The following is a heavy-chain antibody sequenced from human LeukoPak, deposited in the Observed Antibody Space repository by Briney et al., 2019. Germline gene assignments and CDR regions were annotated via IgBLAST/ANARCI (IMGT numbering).Heavy chain of an antibody. D-gene: IGHD3-22*01. CDR3: AKPQYYYDISGYYSEYFQP. CDR2: ISGSGGST. Sequence: GGSLRLSCAASGFTFSSYAMSWVRQAPGKGLEWVSAISGSGGSTYYADSVKGRFTISRDNSKNTLYLQMNSLRAEDTAVYYCAKPQYYYDISGYYSEYFQPWGQGTLVTVSS. V-gene: IGHV3-23*01. CDR1: GFTFSSYA. J-gene: IGHJ1*01.